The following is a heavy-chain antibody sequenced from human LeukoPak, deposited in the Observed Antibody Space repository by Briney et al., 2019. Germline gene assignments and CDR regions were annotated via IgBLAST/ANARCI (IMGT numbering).Heavy chain of an antibody. CDR3: ARHGVAVVTSSFDY. Sequence: SETLSLTCTVSGGSISSYYWSWIRQPPGRGLEWIGSISYSGTTYYNPSLKSRVTISVDTSKNQFSLKLNSVTAADTAMYYCARHGVAVVTSSFDYWGQGTLVTVSS. D-gene: IGHD2-15*01. CDR1: GGSISSYY. V-gene: IGHV4-39*01. J-gene: IGHJ4*02. CDR2: ISYSGTT.